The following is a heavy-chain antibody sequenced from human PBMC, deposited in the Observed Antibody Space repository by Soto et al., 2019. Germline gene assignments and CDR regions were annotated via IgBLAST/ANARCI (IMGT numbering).Heavy chain of an antibody. D-gene: IGHD3-3*01. CDR1: GYTFTGYY. Sequence: ASVKVSCKASGYTFTGYYMHWVRQAPGQGLEWMGWINPNSGGTNYAQKFQGWVTMTRDTSISTAYMELSRLRSDDTAAYYCAISTYYDFWSGYLPASMGYYYYYGMDVWGQGTTVTVSS. CDR3: AISTYYDFWSGYLPASMGYYYYYGMDV. CDR2: INPNSGGT. J-gene: IGHJ6*02. V-gene: IGHV1-2*04.